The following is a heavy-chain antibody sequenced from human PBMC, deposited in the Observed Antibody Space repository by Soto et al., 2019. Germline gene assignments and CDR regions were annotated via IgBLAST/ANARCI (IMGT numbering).Heavy chain of an antibody. CDR1: GGSISSGGYY. J-gene: IGHJ6*02. CDR3: AREGGSYYGTRHYYYHYGMDV. Sequence: SETLSLTCTVSGGSISSGGYYWSWIRQHPGKGLEWIGYIYYSGSTYYNPSLKSRVTISVDTSKNQFSLKLSSVTAADTAVYYCAREGGSYYGTRHYYYHYGMDVWGQGTTVTVSS. CDR2: IYYSGST. V-gene: IGHV4-31*03. D-gene: IGHD1-26*01.